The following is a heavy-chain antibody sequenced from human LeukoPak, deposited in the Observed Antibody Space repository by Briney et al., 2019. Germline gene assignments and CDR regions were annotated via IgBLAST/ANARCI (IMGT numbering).Heavy chain of an antibody. CDR1: GGSFSGYY. Sequence: SETLSLTCAVYGGSFSGYYWSWIRQPPGKGLEWIGEINHSGSTNYNPSLKSRVTISVDTFKNQFSLKLSSVTAADTAVYYCARGGSSYPDQIYYFDYWGQGTLVTVSS. CDR2: INHSGST. CDR3: ARGGSSYPDQIYYFDY. V-gene: IGHV4-34*01. J-gene: IGHJ4*02. D-gene: IGHD6-6*01.